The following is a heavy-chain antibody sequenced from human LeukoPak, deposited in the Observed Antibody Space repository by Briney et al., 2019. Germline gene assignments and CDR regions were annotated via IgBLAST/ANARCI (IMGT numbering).Heavy chain of an antibody. V-gene: IGHV1-2*02. J-gene: IGHJ4*02. Sequence: GASVKVSCKASGYTFTGYYMHWVRQAPGQGLEWMGWINPNSGGTNYAQKFQGRVTMTRDTSISTAYMELSRLRSDDTAVYYCAGGRTYGSGSYPLDLDYWGQGTLVTVSS. CDR3: AGGRTYGSGSYPLDLDY. D-gene: IGHD3-10*01. CDR2: INPNSGGT. CDR1: GYTFTGYY.